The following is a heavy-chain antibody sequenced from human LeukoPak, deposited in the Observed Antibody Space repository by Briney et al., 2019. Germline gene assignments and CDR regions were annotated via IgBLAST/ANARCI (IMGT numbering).Heavy chain of an antibody. V-gene: IGHV4-30-2*01. CDR3: ARDLDIYGGYFDY. CDR1: GGSISSGGYY. Sequence: SQTLSLTCTVSGGSISSGGYYWSWIRQPPGKGLEWIGYIYHSGSTYYNPSLKSRVTISVDRSKNQFSLKLSSVTAADTAVYYCARDLDIYGGYFDYWGQGTLVTVSS. D-gene: IGHD5-12*01. CDR2: IYHSGST. J-gene: IGHJ4*02.